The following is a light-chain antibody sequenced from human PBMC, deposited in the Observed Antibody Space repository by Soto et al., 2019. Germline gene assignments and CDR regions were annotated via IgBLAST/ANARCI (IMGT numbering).Light chain of an antibody. CDR3: AAWDDSLNGCV. J-gene: IGLJ1*01. CDR1: SSNIGTYS. CDR2: SDN. V-gene: IGLV1-44*01. Sequence: QSVLTQPPSASGTPGQRVTISCSGSSSNIGTYSVSWYQQFPGTAPRLLIYSDNQRPSGVPDRFSASKSGASASLAISGLQSEDEDDFYSAAWDDSLNGCVFGTGTKVTVL.